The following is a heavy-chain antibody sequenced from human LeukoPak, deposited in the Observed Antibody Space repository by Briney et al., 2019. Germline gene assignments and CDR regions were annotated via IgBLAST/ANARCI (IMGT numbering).Heavy chain of an antibody. V-gene: IGHV3-23*01. D-gene: IGHD2-15*01. Sequence: PGGSLRLSYAASGFTFSSYAMSWLRQAPGKGLQWVSSISDRDGSTYYADSVKGRFTISRGNSKNTLYLQMNSLRAEDTAVYYSAKDSDIAPGYWGQGTLVTVSS. CDR2: ISDRDGST. CDR3: AKDSDIAPGY. CDR1: GFTFSSYA. J-gene: IGHJ4*02.